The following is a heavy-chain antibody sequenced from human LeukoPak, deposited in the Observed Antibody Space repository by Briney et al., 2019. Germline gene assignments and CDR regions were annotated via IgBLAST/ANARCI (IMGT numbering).Heavy chain of an antibody. CDR2: IKEDGREK. CDR1: GFTFSSSW. J-gene: IGHJ4*02. D-gene: IGHD3-10*01. V-gene: IGHV3-7*01. CDR3: ARGGRPDY. Sequence: QPGGSLRLSCATSGFTFSSSWMSWVRQAPGKGLECVANIKEDGREKYYVDSVKGRFTISRDNAKNSLYLQMSSLRAEDTAEYYCARGGRPDYWGQGTLVTVSS.